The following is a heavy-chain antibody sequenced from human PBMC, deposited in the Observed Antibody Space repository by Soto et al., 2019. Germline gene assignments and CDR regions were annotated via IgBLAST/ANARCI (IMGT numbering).Heavy chain of an antibody. D-gene: IGHD3-10*01. J-gene: IGHJ6*02. Sequence: GASVKVSCKASGYTFTSYYMHWVRQAPGQGLEWMGIIDPSGGSTSYAQKFQGRVTMTRDTSTSTVYMELSSLRSEDTAVYYCARDWVVRGLLRFGESAGYGMHVWGQGTTATVSS. CDR2: IDPSGGST. CDR3: ARDWVVRGLLRFGESAGYGMHV. CDR1: GYTFTSYY. V-gene: IGHV1-46*01.